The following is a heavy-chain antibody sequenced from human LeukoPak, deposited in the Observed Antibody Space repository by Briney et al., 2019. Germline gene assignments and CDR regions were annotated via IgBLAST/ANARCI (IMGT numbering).Heavy chain of an antibody. J-gene: IGHJ5*02. CDR1: GFTFSRSE. D-gene: IGHD6-13*01. CDR3: TTVRGIGVPGIRFDP. Sequence: GGSLRLSCVASGFTFSRSEMNWVRQAPGKGLEWVSHIDSSSNTIYYADSVKGRFTISRDNAKNLLFLQMNSLRAEDTAVYYCTTVRGIGVPGIRFDPWGQGTLVTVSS. V-gene: IGHV3-48*03. CDR2: IDSSSNTI.